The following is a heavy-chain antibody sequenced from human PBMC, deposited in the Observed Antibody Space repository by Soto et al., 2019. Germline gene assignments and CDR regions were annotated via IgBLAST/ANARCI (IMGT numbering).Heavy chain of an antibody. Sequence: GGSLRLSCAASGFTSSSYGMHWFRQAPGKGLEWVAVIWYDGSNKYYADSVKGRFTISRDNSKNTLYLQMNSLRAEDTAVYYCARDHSHYYDSSGYYNWFDPWGQGTLVTV. CDR3: ARDHSHYYDSSGYYNWFDP. CDR2: IWYDGSNK. D-gene: IGHD3-22*01. CDR1: GFTSSSYG. J-gene: IGHJ5*02. V-gene: IGHV3-33*01.